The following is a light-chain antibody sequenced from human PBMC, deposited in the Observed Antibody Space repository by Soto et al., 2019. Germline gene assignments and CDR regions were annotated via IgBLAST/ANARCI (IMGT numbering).Light chain of an antibody. Sequence: QSVLTQPRSLSGSPGQSVTISCTGTSNDVGGYNFVSWYQQHPGKVPKLIIYDVSLRPSGVPDRFSASKSGITASLTISGLQAEDEADYYCCSYVGSDSSFVFGSGTKLPVL. V-gene: IGLV2-11*01. CDR3: CSYVGSDSSFV. CDR2: DVS. CDR1: SNDVGGYNF. J-gene: IGLJ1*01.